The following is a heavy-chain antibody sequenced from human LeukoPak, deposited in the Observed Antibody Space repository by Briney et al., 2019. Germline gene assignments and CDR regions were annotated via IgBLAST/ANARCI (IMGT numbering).Heavy chain of an antibody. CDR1: GGSFSGYY. V-gene: IGHV4-34*01. CDR3: ARVTDCSSTSCQPYYGMDV. CDR2: INHSGST. D-gene: IGHD2-2*01. Sequence: MPSETLSLTCAVYGGSFSGYYWSWIRQPPGKGLEWIGEINHSGSTNYNPSLKSRVTISVDTSKNQFSLKLSSVTAADTAVYYCARVTDCSSTSCQPYYGMDVWGQGTTVTVSS. J-gene: IGHJ6*02.